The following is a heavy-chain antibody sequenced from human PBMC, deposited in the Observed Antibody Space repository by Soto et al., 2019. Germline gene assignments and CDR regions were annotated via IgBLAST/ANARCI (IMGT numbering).Heavy chain of an antibody. CDR1: GYTLTELS. Sequence: ASVKVSFKVSGYTLTELSMHWVRQAPGKGLEWMGGFDPEDGETIYAQKFQGRVTMTEDTSTDTAYMELSSLRSEDTAVYYCATTGKDIVVVPAASSNWFDPWGQGTLVTVSS. CDR2: FDPEDGET. V-gene: IGHV1-24*01. J-gene: IGHJ5*02. CDR3: ATTGKDIVVVPAASSNWFDP. D-gene: IGHD2-2*01.